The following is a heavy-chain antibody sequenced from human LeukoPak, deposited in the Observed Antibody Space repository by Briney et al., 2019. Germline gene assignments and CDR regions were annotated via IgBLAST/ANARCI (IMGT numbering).Heavy chain of an antibody. D-gene: IGHD3-10*01. V-gene: IGHV3-7*01. CDR1: GFSFNNFW. Sequence: GGSLRLSCAASGFSFNNFWMAWVRQRPGEGLEWVANMKPDASHISYVDSVEGRFTISRDNAKNSLYLQMDSLRAEDTAVYYCVRDSRTYGYFWGRGTLVTVSS. J-gene: IGHJ4*02. CDR3: VRDSRTYGYF. CDR2: MKPDASHI.